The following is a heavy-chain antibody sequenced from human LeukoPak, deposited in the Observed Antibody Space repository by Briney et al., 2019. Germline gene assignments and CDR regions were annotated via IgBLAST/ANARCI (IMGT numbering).Heavy chain of an antibody. CDR3: ARDPRSRITGTYTPSDY. V-gene: IGHV3-30*01. D-gene: IGHD1-20*01. CDR1: GFTFSSYA. Sequence: GRSLRLSCAASGFTFSSYAMHWVRQAPGKGREWVAVMLYDGSNKYYADSVKGRFTISRDNSKNTLYLQMNSLRAEDTAVYYCARDPRSRITGTYTPSDYWGQGTLVTVSS. J-gene: IGHJ4*02. CDR2: MLYDGSNK.